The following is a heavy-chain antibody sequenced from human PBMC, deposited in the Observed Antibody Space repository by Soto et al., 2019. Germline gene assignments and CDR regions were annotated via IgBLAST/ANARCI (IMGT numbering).Heavy chain of an antibody. Sequence: GGSLRLSCAASGFTFSSYAMSWVRQAPGKGLEWVSAISGSGGSTYYADSVKGRFTISRDNSKNTLYLQMNSLRAEDTAVYYCAKPYYYDSSGYYSVNSSYQSNAFDIWGQGTMVTVSS. V-gene: IGHV3-23*01. D-gene: IGHD3-22*01. CDR1: GFTFSSYA. CDR2: ISGSGGST. J-gene: IGHJ3*02. CDR3: AKPYYYDSSGYYSVNSSYQSNAFDI.